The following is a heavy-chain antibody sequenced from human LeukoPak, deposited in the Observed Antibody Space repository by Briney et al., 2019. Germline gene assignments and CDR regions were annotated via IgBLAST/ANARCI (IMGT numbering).Heavy chain of an antibody. CDR1: GYTFTGYY. J-gene: IGHJ4*02. CDR3: ARAVFRPAAVDY. Sequence: ASVKVSCKASGYTFTGYYMHWVRQAPGQGLEWMGWINPNSGGTNYAQKFQGRVTMTRDTSISAAYMELSRLRSDDAAVYYCARAVFRPAAVDYWGQGTLVTVSS. CDR2: INPNSGGT. V-gene: IGHV1-2*02. D-gene: IGHD2-2*01.